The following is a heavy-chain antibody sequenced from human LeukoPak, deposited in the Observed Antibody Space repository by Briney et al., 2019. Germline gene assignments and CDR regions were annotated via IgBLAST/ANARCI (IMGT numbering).Heavy chain of an antibody. D-gene: IGHD3-10*01. CDR2: IYHGGST. CDR3: AHTMVRGKRTLPFDY. V-gene: IGHV4-4*02. J-gene: IGHJ4*02. Sequence: PSETLSLTCAVSGGSISSSNWWSWVRQSPGKGLEWIGEIYHGGSTNYNPSLKSRVTISVDKSKNQISLKLSSVTAADTAVYYCAHTMVRGKRTLPFDYWGQGTLVTVSS. CDR1: GGSISSSNW.